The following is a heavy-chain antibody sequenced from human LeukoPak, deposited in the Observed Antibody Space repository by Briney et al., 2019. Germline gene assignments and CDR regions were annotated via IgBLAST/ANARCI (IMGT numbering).Heavy chain of an antibody. CDR2: ISSSSSYI. V-gene: IGHV3-21*01. CDR3: ARDLREQWLVLSWFDP. CDR1: GFTFSSYS. J-gene: IGHJ5*02. Sequence: PGGSLRLSCAASGFTFSSYSMNWVRQAPGMGLEWVSSISSSSSYIYYADSVKGRFTISRDNAKNSLYLQMNSLRAEDTAVYYCARDLREQWLVLSWFDPWGQGTLVTVSS. D-gene: IGHD6-19*01.